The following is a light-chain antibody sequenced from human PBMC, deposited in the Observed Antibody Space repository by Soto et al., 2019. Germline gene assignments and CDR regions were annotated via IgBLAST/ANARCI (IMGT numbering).Light chain of an antibody. CDR2: DAS. CDR3: QQSYSTPLT. J-gene: IGKJ4*01. V-gene: IGKV1-5*01. Sequence: DIQMTQSPSTLSASVGDRVTITCRASQSISSWLAWYQQKPGKAPKLLIYDASSLESGVPSRFSGRGTGTEFTLIISSLHPEDIAIYYCQQSYSTPLTFGGGTKVDIK. CDR1: QSISSW.